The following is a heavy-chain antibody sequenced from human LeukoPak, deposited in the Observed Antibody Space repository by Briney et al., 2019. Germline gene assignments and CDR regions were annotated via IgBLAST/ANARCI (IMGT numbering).Heavy chain of an antibody. D-gene: IGHD3-3*01. V-gene: IGHV4-39*02. J-gene: IGHJ4*02. Sequence: SETLSLACTASGGSISSSTYYWGWIRQPPGKGLEWVGSIYYSGTTYYSPSLRSRVTISVDTSKNQFSLKVSSVTAADTGVYYCAKDPWSGTGYFDYWGQGTLVTVSS. CDR2: IYYSGTT. CDR1: GGSISSSTYY. CDR3: AKDPWSGTGYFDY.